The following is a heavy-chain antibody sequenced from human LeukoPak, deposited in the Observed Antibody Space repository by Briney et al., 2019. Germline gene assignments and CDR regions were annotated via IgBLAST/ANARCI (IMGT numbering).Heavy chain of an antibody. D-gene: IGHD1-26*01. CDR2: IYYSGIT. J-gene: IGHJ3*02. CDR3: ARWEASRVAFDI. CDR1: GGSISTYY. Sequence: SETLSLTCTVSGGSISTYYWSWIRQPPGRGLEWIGYIYYSGITDYSPSLKSRVTISIDASKKQFSLKLSSVTAADTAVYYCARWEASRVAFDIWGQGTLVTVSS. V-gene: IGHV4-59*01.